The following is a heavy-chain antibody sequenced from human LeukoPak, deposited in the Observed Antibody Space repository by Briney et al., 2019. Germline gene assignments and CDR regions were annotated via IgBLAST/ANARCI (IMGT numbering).Heavy chain of an antibody. Sequence: ASVKVSCKTSGYIFSDYVIHWVRQAPAQGPEWMGWINPNTGGTNYAQNFQGRVTITRDTALSTVYMELNRLTSDDTAVYYCARRHNWYFFDYWGQGALVTVSS. CDR1: GYIFSDYV. D-gene: IGHD1-1*01. CDR3: ARRHNWYFFDY. CDR2: INPNTGGT. V-gene: IGHV1-2*02. J-gene: IGHJ4*02.